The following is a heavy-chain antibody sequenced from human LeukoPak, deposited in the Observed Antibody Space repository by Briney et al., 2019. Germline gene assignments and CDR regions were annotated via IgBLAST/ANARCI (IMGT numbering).Heavy chain of an antibody. Sequence: GGSLRLSCAASGFTFSSYAMTWGRQAPAKGLELVSAISGNGGSTYYADSVKGRFTISRDNSKNTLYLQMNSLRAEDTAVYYCAKDPASFGEALRDYFDYWGQGTLVTVSS. J-gene: IGHJ4*02. V-gene: IGHV3-23*01. CDR3: AKDPASFGEALRDYFDY. CDR1: GFTFSSYA. D-gene: IGHD3-10*01. CDR2: ISGNGGST.